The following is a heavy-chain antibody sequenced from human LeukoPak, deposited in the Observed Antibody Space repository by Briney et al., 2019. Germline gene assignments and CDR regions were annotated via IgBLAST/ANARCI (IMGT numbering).Heavy chain of an antibody. CDR3: AREDGDYPYYFDY. V-gene: IGHV3-33*01. D-gene: IGHD4-17*01. J-gene: IGHJ4*02. Sequence: GRSLRLSCAASGFTFSSYGMHWVRQAPGKGLEWVAVIWYDGSNKYYADSVKGRFTIYRDNSKNTLYLQMNSLRAEDTAVYYCAREDGDYPYYFDYWGQGTLVTVSS. CDR1: GFTFSSYG. CDR2: IWYDGSNK.